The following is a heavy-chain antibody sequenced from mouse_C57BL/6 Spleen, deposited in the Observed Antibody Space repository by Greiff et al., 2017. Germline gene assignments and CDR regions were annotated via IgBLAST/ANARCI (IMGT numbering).Heavy chain of an antibody. J-gene: IGHJ3*01. D-gene: IGHD1-1*01. CDR2: IDPSDSYT. Sequence: QVQLQQPGAELVKPGASVKLSCKASGYTFTSYWMQWVKQRPGQGLEWIGEIDPSDSYTNYNQKFKGKATLTVDTSSSTAYMQLSSLTSEDSAVYYCARGGNGSSSWFAYWGQGTLVTVSA. CDR3: ARGGNGSSSWFAY. V-gene: IGHV1-50*01. CDR1: GYTFTSYW.